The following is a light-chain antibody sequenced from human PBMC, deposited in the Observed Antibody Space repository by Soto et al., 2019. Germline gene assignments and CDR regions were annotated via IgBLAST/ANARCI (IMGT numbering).Light chain of an antibody. V-gene: IGKV3D-15*01. Sequence: EIVMTQSPATLSVSPGERATLSCRASQSVSSNLAWYQQKPGQAPRLLIYGASNRATGIPDRFSGSGSGTDFTLTISTLEPEDFAVYYCQQYRNWPRTFGQGTKVDIK. J-gene: IGKJ1*01. CDR2: GAS. CDR3: QQYRNWPRT. CDR1: QSVSSN.